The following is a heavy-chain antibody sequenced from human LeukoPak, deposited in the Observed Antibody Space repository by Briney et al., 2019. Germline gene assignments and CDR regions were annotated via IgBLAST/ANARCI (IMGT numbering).Heavy chain of an antibody. CDR1: GGSISSGSYY. V-gene: IGHV4-61*02. CDR2: IYTSGST. J-gene: IGHJ4*02. D-gene: IGHD3-10*01. CDR3: ALGGESFGY. Sequence: SETLSLTCTVSGGSISSGSYYWSWIRQPAGKGLEWIGRIYTSGSTNYNPSLKSRVTISVDTSKNQFSLKLSSVTAADTAVYYCALGGESFGYWGQGTLVTVSS.